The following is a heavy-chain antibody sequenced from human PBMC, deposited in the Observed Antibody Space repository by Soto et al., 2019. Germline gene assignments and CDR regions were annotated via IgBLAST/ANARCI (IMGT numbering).Heavy chain of an antibody. V-gene: IGHV5-51*01. CDR3: ARHDSSGWPEYYYHAMGV. CDR2: IYPGDSDT. Sequence: PGESLKISCKGSGYSFSIYWIGWVRQMPGKGLEWMGIIYPGDSDTRYSPSFQGQVTIPADKSISTAYLQWSSLKASDTAIYYCARHDSSGWPEYYYHAMGVWGQGTTVTV. CDR1: GYSFSIYW. J-gene: IGHJ6*02. D-gene: IGHD6-19*01.